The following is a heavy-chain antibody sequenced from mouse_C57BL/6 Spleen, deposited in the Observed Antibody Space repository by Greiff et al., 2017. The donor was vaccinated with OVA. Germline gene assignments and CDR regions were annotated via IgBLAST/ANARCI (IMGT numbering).Heavy chain of an antibody. CDR1: GFTFSSYT. Sequence: EVMLVESGGGLVKPGGSLKLSCAASGFTFSSYTMSWVRQTPEKRLEWVATISGGGGNTYYPDSVKGRFTISRDNAKNTLYLQMSSLRSEDTALYYCARHDGYYVYWGQGTTLTVSS. D-gene: IGHD2-3*01. CDR3: ARHDGYYVY. CDR2: ISGGGGNT. V-gene: IGHV5-9*01. J-gene: IGHJ2*01.